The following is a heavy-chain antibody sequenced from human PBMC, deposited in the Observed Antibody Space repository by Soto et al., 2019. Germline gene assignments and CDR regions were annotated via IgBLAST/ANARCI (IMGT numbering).Heavy chain of an antibody. CDR3: ARRMGGYFRFDY. J-gene: IGHJ4*02. D-gene: IGHD2-21*02. CDR1: GGSISSSSYY. CDR2: IYYSGST. V-gene: IGHV4-39*01. Sequence: SETLSLTCTVSGGSISSSSYYWGWIRQPPGKGLEWIGSIYYSGSTYYNPSLKSRVTISVDTSKNQFSLKLSSVTAADTAVYYCARRMGGYFRFDYSGQGTLVTVSS.